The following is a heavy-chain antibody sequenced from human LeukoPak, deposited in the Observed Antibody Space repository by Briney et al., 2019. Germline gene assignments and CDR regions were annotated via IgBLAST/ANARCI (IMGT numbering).Heavy chain of an antibody. CDR3: AKEGVPYDSSGYYYGYFDY. CDR2: ISYDGSNK. V-gene: IGHV3-30*18. D-gene: IGHD3-22*01. CDR1: GFTFSSYG. J-gene: IGHJ4*02. Sequence: GGSLRLSCAASGFTFSSYGMHWVRQAPGKGLEWVAVISYDGSNKYYADSVKGRFTISRDNSKNTLYLQMNSLRAEDTAVYYCAKEGVPYDSSGYYYGYFDYWGQGTLVTVSS.